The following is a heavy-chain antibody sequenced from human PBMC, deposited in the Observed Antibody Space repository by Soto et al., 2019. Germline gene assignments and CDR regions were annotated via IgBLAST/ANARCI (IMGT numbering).Heavy chain of an antibody. CDR2: IKQDGSGK. Sequence: EVQLVESGGGLFQPGGSLSLSCAASGFTFSSYWMSWVRQAPGKGLGWVANIKQDGSGKYYVDSVKGRFTISRDNGMNSLYFQMNCLRAVDTAVYYCPRVYYYDSSGVDYWGRGTLVTVSS. CDR3: PRVYYYDSSGVDY. CDR1: GFTFSSYW. J-gene: IGHJ4*02. D-gene: IGHD3-22*01. V-gene: IGHV3-7*01.